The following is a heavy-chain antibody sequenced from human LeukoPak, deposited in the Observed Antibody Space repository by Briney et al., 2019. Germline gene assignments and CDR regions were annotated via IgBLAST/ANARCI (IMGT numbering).Heavy chain of an antibody. D-gene: IGHD3-9*01. Sequence: GGFLRLSCAASGFTFSSYSMNWVRQAPGKGLEWVSSISSSSSYIYYADSVKGRFTISRDNAKKFLYLQMNSLRAEDTALYYCARVNYDILTGYSWGGDYWGQGTLVTVSS. J-gene: IGHJ4*02. CDR1: GFTFSSYS. CDR2: ISSSSSYI. V-gene: IGHV3-21*04. CDR3: ARVNYDILTGYSWGGDY.